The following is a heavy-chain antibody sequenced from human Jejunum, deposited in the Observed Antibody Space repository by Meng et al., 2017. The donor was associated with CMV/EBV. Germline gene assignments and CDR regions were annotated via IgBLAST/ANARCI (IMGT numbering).Heavy chain of an antibody. D-gene: IGHD3-10*01. J-gene: IGHJ6*02. V-gene: IGHV3-23*01. CDR2: ISDIGSRT. CDR1: SSYA. CDR3: ANTYYYGSGSYTPYALDV. Sequence: SSYAMNWVRQAQGKGLDWVSAISDIGSRTDYAEAVKGRLTISRDNAKNKLYLQMNSLRAEDTAVYYCANTYYYGSGSYTPYALDVWGQGTTVTVSS.